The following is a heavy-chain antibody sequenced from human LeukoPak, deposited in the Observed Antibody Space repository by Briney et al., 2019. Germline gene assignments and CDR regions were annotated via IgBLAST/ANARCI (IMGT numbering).Heavy chain of an antibody. CDR2: ISSSSSYI. CDR3: ARDGVSYGDYGFDY. D-gene: IGHD4-17*01. CDR1: GFTFSSYS. Sequence: GGSLRLSCAASGFTFSSYSMNWVRQAPGKGLEWVSSISSSSSYIYYADSVKGRFTISRDNAKDSLYLQMNSLRAEDTAVYYCARDGVSYGDYGFDYWGLGTLVTVSS. J-gene: IGHJ4*02. V-gene: IGHV3-21*04.